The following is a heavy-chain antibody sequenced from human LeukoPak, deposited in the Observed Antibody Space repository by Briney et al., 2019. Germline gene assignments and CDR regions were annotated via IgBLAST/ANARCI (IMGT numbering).Heavy chain of an antibody. V-gene: IGHV4-4*07. CDR2: IYTSGST. D-gene: IGHD5-24*01. J-gene: IGHJ4*02. CDR1: GGSISSYY. Sequence: PSETLSLACTVSGGSISSYYWSWIRQPAGKGLEWIGRIYTSGSTNYNPSLRSRVTMSVDTSKNQFSLKLSSVTAADTAVYYCARETDGYGKGSNFDYWGQGTLVTVSS. CDR3: ARETDGYGKGSNFDY.